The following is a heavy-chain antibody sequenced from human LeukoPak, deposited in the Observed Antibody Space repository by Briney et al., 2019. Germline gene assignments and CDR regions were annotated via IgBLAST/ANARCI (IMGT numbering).Heavy chain of an antibody. CDR3: ARDSYQDYYGRFDP. J-gene: IGHJ5*02. CDR1: GFTFSSYS. CDR2: ISSSSSYI. V-gene: IGHV3-21*01. Sequence: PGGSLRLSCAASGFTFSSYSMNWVRQAPGKGLEWVSSISSSSSYIYYADSVKGRFTISRDNAKNSLYLQMNSLRAEDTAVYYCARDSYQDYYGRFDPWGQGTLVIVSS. D-gene: IGHD3-10*01.